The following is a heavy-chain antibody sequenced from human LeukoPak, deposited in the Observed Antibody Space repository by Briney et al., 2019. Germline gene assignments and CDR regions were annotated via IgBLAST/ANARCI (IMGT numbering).Heavy chain of an antibody. CDR1: GFTFSSYA. Sequence: GSLRLSCAASGFTFSSYAMSWIRQPAGKGLEWIGRIYTSGSTNYNPSLKSRVTMSVDTSKNQFSLKLSSVTAADTAVYYCAREDLAVAGYYYMDVWGKGTTVTISS. CDR3: AREDLAVAGYYYMDV. D-gene: IGHD6-19*01. CDR2: IYTSGST. V-gene: IGHV4-4*07. J-gene: IGHJ6*03.